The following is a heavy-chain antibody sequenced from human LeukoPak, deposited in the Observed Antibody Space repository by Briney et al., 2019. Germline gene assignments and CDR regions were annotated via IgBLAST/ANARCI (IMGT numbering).Heavy chain of an antibody. CDR3: ARLLLWFGEAYYYYMDV. CDR2: ISAYNGNT. D-gene: IGHD3-10*01. Sequence: GASVKVSCKASGYTFTSYGISWVRQAPGQGLEWMGWISAYNGNTNYAQKLQGRVTMTTDTSTSTAYMELRSLRSDDTAVYYCARLLLWFGEAYYYYMDVWGKGTTVTISS. J-gene: IGHJ6*03. CDR1: GYTFTSYG. V-gene: IGHV1-18*01.